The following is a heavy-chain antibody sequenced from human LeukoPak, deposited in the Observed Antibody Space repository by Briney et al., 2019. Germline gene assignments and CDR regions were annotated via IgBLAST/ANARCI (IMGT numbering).Heavy chain of an antibody. D-gene: IGHD3-10*01. CDR2: ISAYNGNT. CDR1: GYTFTSYG. J-gene: IGHJ4*02. Sequence: ASVKVSCKASGYTFTSYGISWVRPAPGQGLEWMGWISAYNGNTNYAQKLQGRVTMTTDTSTSTAYMELRSLRSDATAVYYCAIPAYGSGSRNLYWGQGTLVSVSS. CDR3: AIPAYGSGSRNLY. V-gene: IGHV1-18*01.